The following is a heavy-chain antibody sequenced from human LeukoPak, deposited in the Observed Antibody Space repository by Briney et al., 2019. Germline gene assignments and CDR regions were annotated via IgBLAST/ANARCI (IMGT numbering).Heavy chain of an antibody. CDR3: ARGETSRFDAFDI. D-gene: IGHD2-2*01. CDR2: INHSGST. J-gene: IGHJ3*02. CDR1: GGSFSGYY. Sequence: SETLSLTCAVYGGSFSGYYWSWIRQPPGKGLEWIGEINHSGSTNYNPSLKSRVTISVDTSKSQFSLKLSSVTAADTAVYYCARGETSRFDAFDIWGQGTMVTVSS. V-gene: IGHV4-34*01.